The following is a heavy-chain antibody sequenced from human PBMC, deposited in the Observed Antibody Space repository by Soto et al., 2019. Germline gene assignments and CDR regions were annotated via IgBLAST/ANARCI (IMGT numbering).Heavy chain of an antibody. CDR3: ARDLYYYYYYGMDV. CDR1: GYTLTELS. Sequence: ASVKVSCKVSGYTLTELSMHWVRQAPGKGLEWMGWIDPEDGETIYAQKLQGRVTMTTDTSTSTAYMELRSLRSDDTAVYYCARDLYYYYYYGMDVWGQGTTVTVSS. CDR2: IDPEDGET. J-gene: IGHJ6*02. V-gene: IGHV1-24*01.